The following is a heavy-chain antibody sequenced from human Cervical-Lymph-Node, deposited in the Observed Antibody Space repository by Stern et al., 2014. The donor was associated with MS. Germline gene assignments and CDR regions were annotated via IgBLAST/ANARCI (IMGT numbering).Heavy chain of an antibody. Sequence: VQLVQSGAEVRKPGASVKLSCKTSGYPFINYYMHWVRQAPGQGLEGIAIIIPNGGSTQSAQKFQGRLSLSTDTSTSTFYMELSSLTSEDTAVYYCARKSGRFLEWFFDYWGQGTLVTVSS. J-gene: IGHJ4*02. CDR3: ARKSGRFLEWFFDY. CDR2: IIPNGGST. D-gene: IGHD3-3*01. CDR1: GYPFINYY. V-gene: IGHV1-46*01.